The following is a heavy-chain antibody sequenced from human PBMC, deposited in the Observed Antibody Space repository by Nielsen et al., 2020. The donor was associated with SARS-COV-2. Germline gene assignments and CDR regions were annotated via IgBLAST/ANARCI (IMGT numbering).Heavy chain of an antibody. CDR2: INPNSGGT. Sequence: ASVKVSCKASGYTFTGYYMHWARQAPGQGLEWMGRINPNSGGTNYAQKFQGRVTMTRDTSISTAYMELSRLRSDDTAVYYCARETSGWYGKGVVYWGQGTLVTVSS. CDR3: ARETSGWYGKGVVY. D-gene: IGHD6-19*01. V-gene: IGHV1-2*06. J-gene: IGHJ4*02. CDR1: GYTFTGYY.